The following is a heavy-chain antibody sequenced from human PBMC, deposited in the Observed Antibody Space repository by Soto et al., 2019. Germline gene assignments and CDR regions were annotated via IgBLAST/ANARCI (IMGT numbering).Heavy chain of an antibody. D-gene: IGHD3-10*01. CDR1: GGTFSSYA. CDR3: ARGTQYGSGSSFDY. V-gene: IGHV1-69*06. J-gene: IGHJ4*02. Sequence: ASVKVSCKASGGTFSSYAISWVRQAPGQGLEWMGGIIPIFGTANYAQKFQGRVTITADKSTSTAYMELSSLRSGDTAVYYCARGTQYGSGSSFDYWGQGTLVTVSS. CDR2: IIPIFGTA.